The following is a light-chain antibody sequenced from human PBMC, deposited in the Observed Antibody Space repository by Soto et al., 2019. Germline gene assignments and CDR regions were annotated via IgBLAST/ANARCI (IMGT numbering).Light chain of an antibody. CDR3: CSYAGSYV. CDR1: SSDVGGYNY. CDR2: DVS. Sequence: LTQPRSVSGSPGQSVTISCTGTSSDVGGYNYVSWYQQHPGKAPKLMIYDVSKRPSGVPDRFSGSKSGNTASLTISGLQAEDEADYYCCSYAGSYVFGTGTKVT. V-gene: IGLV2-11*01. J-gene: IGLJ1*01.